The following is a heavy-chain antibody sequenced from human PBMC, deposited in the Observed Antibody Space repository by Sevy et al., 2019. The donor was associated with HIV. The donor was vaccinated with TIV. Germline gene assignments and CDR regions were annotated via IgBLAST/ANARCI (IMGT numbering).Heavy chain of an antibody. V-gene: IGHV4-30-2*01. Sequence: SETLSLTCAVSGGSISSGGYSWSWIRQPPGKGLEWIGYIYHSGSTYYNPSLKSRVTISVDRSKNQFSLKLSSVTAADTAVYYCATAGYDFWSGSTNAEYYFDYRGQGTLVTVSS. D-gene: IGHD3-3*01. CDR1: GGSISSGGYS. CDR3: ATAGYDFWSGSTNAEYYFDY. J-gene: IGHJ4*02. CDR2: IYHSGST.